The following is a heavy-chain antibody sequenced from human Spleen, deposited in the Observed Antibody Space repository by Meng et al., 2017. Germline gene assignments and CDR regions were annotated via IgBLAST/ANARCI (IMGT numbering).Heavy chain of an antibody. Sequence: QAPVQPWGAGLLKPSETLSLTCSAYGGSFSGYYWSWIRQPPGKGLEWIGKINHSGSTNYNPSLKSRVTISVDTSKNQFSLKLSSVTAAETAVYYCARVSKRGYSGYSNWFDPWGQGTLVTVSS. D-gene: IGHD5-12*01. J-gene: IGHJ5*02. CDR3: ARVSKRGYSGYSNWFDP. V-gene: IGHV4-34*01. CDR2: INHSGST. CDR1: GGSFSGYY.